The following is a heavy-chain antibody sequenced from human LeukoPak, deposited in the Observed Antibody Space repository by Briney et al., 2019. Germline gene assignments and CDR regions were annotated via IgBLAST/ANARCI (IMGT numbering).Heavy chain of an antibody. CDR2: IYYSKNT. Sequence: SETLSLTCTVSGGSISSSSAYWGWIRQPPGKGLEWIGSIYYSKNTYYNPSLKSRVTISADTSKNQFSLTLGSVSAADTAVYYCVSPRGFSYGYFAYGAQGTLVTVSS. V-gene: IGHV4-39*01. J-gene: IGHJ4*02. CDR3: VSPRGFSYGYFAY. CDR1: GGSISSSSAY. D-gene: IGHD5-18*01.